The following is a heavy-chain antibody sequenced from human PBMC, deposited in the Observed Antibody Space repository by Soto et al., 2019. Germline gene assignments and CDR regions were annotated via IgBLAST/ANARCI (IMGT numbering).Heavy chain of an antibody. J-gene: IGHJ6*02. CDR3: ARDLSEMGIGERYYYGMDV. Sequence: SQTLSLTCAISGDSVSSNSAAWNWIRQSPSRGLEWLGRTYYRSKWYNDYAVSVKSRITINPDTSKNQFSLQLNSVTPEDTAVYYCARDLSEMGIGERYYYGMDVWGQGTTVTVSS. V-gene: IGHV6-1*01. CDR1: GDSVSSNSAA. D-gene: IGHD3-10*01. CDR2: TYYRSKWYN.